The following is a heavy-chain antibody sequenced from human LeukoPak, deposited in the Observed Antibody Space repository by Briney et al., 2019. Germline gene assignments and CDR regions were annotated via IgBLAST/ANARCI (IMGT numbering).Heavy chain of an antibody. J-gene: IGHJ5*02. Sequence: SETLSLTCTVSGGSMNGYYWTWLGQPPGKGLEGIGYISDSGSTNYNPSLKSRVTMSVDSSNPELALRLISVTAADTAVYYCARVFRGAVTSNWFAPWGQGTLVTVFS. CDR3: ARVFRGAVTSNWFAP. CDR1: GGSMNGYY. D-gene: IGHD4-17*01. CDR2: ISDSGST. V-gene: IGHV4-59*01.